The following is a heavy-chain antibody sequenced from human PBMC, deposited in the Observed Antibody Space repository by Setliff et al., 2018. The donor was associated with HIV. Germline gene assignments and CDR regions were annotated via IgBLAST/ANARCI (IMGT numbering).Heavy chain of an antibody. J-gene: IGHJ6*03. CDR1: GDSIITDNYH. D-gene: IGHD5-18*01. CDR3: ARHAALIKRYYYYYLDV. CDR2: TANT. Sequence: SETLSLTCTVSGDSIITDNYHWSWIRQPPGKGLEWIGHTANTDYNPSLKSRVTVSVDTSKNQLSLRLSSVTAADTAVYYCARHAALIKRYYYYYLDVWGKGTTVTVSS. V-gene: IGHV4-39*01.